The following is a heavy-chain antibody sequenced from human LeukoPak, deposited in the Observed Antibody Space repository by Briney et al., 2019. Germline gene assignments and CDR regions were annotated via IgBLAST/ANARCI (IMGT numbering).Heavy chain of an antibody. D-gene: IGHD4-17*01. Sequence: KPGGSLRLSCAVSGFTFSSYAMNWVRQAPGKGLECVSSISSSSGYIYYADSMKGRFTTSRDNAKNSLYLQMNSLRAEDTAVYYCARSDDYGDYLVDYWGQGTLVTVSS. J-gene: IGHJ4*02. CDR2: ISSSSGYI. CDR1: GFTFSSYA. V-gene: IGHV3-21*01. CDR3: ARSDDYGDYLVDY.